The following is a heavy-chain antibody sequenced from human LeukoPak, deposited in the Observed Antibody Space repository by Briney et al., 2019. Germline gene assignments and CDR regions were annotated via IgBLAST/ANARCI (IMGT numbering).Heavy chain of an antibody. J-gene: IGHJ4*02. Sequence: ASVKVSCKVSGYTLTELSMHWVRQAPGKGLEWMGGFDPEDGETIYAQKFQGRVTMTEDTSTDTAYMELSSLRFEDTAVYYCATVFIVVVPAAHKGEYYFDYWGQGTLVTVSS. D-gene: IGHD2-2*01. CDR3: ATVFIVVVPAAHKGEYYFDY. CDR2: FDPEDGET. CDR1: GYTLTELS. V-gene: IGHV1-24*01.